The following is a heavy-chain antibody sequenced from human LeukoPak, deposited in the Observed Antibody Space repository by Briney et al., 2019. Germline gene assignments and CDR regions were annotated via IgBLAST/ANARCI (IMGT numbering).Heavy chain of an antibody. V-gene: IGHV1-69*05. CDR1: GGTFSSYA. J-gene: IGHJ4*02. CDR2: IIPIFGTA. CDR3: AKPPRYYYDSEV. Sequence: GASVKVSCKASGGTFSSYAISWVRQAPGQGLEWMGGIIPIFGTANYAQKFQGRVTITTDESTSTAYMELSSLRAEDTAVYYCAKPPRYYYDSEVWGQGTLVTVSS. D-gene: IGHD3-22*01.